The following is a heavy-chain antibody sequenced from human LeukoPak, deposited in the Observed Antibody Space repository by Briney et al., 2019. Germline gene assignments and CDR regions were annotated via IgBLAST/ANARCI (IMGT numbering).Heavy chain of an antibody. D-gene: IGHD3-22*01. CDR1: GFTFSSYS. J-gene: IGHJ6*03. CDR3: ARNGLRYYYDSSGYYPHYYYMDV. CDR2: ISSSSSYI. Sequence: PGGSLRLSCAASGFTFSSYSMNWVRQAPGKGLEWVSSISSSSSYIYYADSVKGRFTISRDNAKNSLYLQMNSLRAEDTAVYYCARNGLRYYYDSSGYYPHYYYMDVWGKGTTVTVSS. V-gene: IGHV3-21*01.